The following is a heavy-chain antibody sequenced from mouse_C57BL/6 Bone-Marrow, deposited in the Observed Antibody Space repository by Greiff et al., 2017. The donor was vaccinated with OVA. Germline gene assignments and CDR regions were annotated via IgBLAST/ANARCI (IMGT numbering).Heavy chain of an antibody. CDR1: GYTFTSYW. CDR2: IYPGNSDT. J-gene: IGHJ1*03. CDR3: TFYGNYVEYFDV. D-gene: IGHD2-1*01. Sequence: VQLQQSGTVLARPGASVKMSCKPSGYTFTSYWMHWVKQRPGQGLEWIGAIYPGNSDTSYNQKFKGKAKLTAVTSASTAYMELSSLTNEDSAVYYCTFYGNYVEYFDVWGTGTTVTVSS. V-gene: IGHV1-5*01.